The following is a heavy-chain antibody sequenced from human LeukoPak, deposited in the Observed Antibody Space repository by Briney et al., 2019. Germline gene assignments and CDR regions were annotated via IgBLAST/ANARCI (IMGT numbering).Heavy chain of an antibody. J-gene: IGHJ5*02. CDR2: INHSGST. CDR3: ARGALRYFDWLPSPNWFDP. Sequence: SETLSLTCAVYGGSFSGYYWSWIRQPPGKGLEWIGEINHSGSTNYNPSLKSRVTISVDTSKNQFSLKLSSVTAADTAVYYCARGALRYFDWLPSPNWFDPWGLGTLVTVSS. V-gene: IGHV4-34*01. CDR1: GGSFSGYY. D-gene: IGHD3-9*01.